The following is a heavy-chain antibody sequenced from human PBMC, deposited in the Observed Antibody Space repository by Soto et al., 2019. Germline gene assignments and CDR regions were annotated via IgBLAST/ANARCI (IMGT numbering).Heavy chain of an antibody. CDR1: GFTFSSYA. CDR3: AKDGGVYSSGLYYFDY. V-gene: IGHV3-23*01. D-gene: IGHD6-19*01. J-gene: IGHJ4*02. Sequence: GGSLRLSCAASGFTFSSYAMSWVRQAPGKGLEWVSAISGSGGSTYYADSVKGRFTISRDNSKNTLYLQMNSLRAEDTAVYYCAKDGGVYSSGLYYFDYWGQGTLVTVSS. CDR2: ISGSGGST.